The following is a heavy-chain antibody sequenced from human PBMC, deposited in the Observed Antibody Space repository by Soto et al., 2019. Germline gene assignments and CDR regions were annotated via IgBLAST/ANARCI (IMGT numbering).Heavy chain of an antibody. CDR2: IYYSGST. CDR1: GGSISSGGYY. J-gene: IGHJ4*02. D-gene: IGHD3-10*01. CDR3: ARGQNTMVRGVIIYLDY. V-gene: IGHV4-31*03. Sequence: SETLSLTCTVSGGSISSGGYYWSWIRQHPGKGLEWIGYIYYSGSTYYNPSLKSRVTISVDTSKNQFSLKLSSVTAADTAVYYCARGQNTMVRGVIIYLDYWGQGTLVTVSS.